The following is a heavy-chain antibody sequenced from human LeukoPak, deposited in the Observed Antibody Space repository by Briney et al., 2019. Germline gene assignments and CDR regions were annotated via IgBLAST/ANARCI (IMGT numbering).Heavy chain of an antibody. Sequence: ASVKVSCKASGYTFTSYDINWVRQATGQGLEWMGWMNPNSGNTGYAQKFQGRVTMTRITSISTAYMELSSLRSEDTAVFYCARAPGYCSSTSCYWLGYYYYYGMDVWGQGTTVTVSS. J-gene: IGHJ6*02. CDR3: ARAPGYCSSTSCYWLGYYYYYGMDV. CDR2: MNPNSGNT. D-gene: IGHD2-2*03. V-gene: IGHV1-8*01. CDR1: GYTFTSYD.